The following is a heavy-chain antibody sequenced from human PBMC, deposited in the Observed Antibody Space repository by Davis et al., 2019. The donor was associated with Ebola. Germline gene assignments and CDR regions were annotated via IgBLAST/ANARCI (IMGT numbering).Heavy chain of an antibody. J-gene: IGHJ5*02. CDR2: IYYSGST. CDR3: ARLGAVRFDP. D-gene: IGHD4-11*01. Sequence: MPSETLSLTCTVSGGSISSSSYYWGWIRQPPGKGLEWIGSIYYSGSTYYNPSLKSRVTISVDTSKNQFSLKLSSVTAADTAVYYCARLGAVRFDPWGQGTLVTVSS. CDR1: GGSISSSSYY. V-gene: IGHV4-39*07.